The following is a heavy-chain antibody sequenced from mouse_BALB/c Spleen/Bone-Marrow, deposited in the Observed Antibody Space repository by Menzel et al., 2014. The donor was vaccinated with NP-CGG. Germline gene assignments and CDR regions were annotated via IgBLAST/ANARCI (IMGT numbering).Heavy chain of an antibody. V-gene: IGHV14-1*02. Sequence: VHVKQSGAELVRPGALVKLSCKASGFNIKDYYMHWVKQRPEQGLEWIGWIDPENGNTIYDPKFQGKASITADTSSNTAYLQLSSLTSEDTVVYYCARHYYGTSYVGYFDYWGQGTTLTVSS. D-gene: IGHD1-1*01. CDR1: GFNIKDYY. CDR3: ARHYYGTSYVGYFDY. CDR2: IDPENGNT. J-gene: IGHJ2*01.